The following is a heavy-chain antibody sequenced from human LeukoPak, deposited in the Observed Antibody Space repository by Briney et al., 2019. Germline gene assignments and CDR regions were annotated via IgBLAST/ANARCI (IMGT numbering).Heavy chain of an antibody. CDR1: GFTFDDYS. V-gene: IGHV3-43D*03. CDR3: AKGLAVRTWYWFDP. Sequence: GGSLRLSCAASGFTFDDYSMHWVRQAPGKGLEWVSLISWDGSFTSYADSVKGRFTIFRDSSKNSLYLQMNSLRPEDTALYYCAKGLAVRTWYWFDPWGQGTLVTVSS. CDR2: ISWDGSFT. J-gene: IGHJ5*02. D-gene: IGHD3-10*01.